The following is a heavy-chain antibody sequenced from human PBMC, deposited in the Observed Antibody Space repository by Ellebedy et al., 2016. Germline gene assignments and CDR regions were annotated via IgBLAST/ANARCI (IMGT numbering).Heavy chain of an antibody. V-gene: IGHV1-3*01. J-gene: IGHJ6*02. CDR2: INAGNGNT. D-gene: IGHD6-6*01. Sequence: ASVKVSCKASGYTFTNYDINWVRQAPGQGLEWMGWINAGNGNTEYSQKFQGRVTITRDTSASTAYMELSSLRSEDTAVYYCARGDSSSFFGYYLMDVWGQGTTVTVSS. CDR1: GYTFTNYD. CDR3: ARGDSSSFFGYYLMDV.